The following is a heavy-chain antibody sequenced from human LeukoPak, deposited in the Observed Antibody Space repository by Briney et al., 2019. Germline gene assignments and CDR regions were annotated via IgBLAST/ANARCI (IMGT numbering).Heavy chain of an antibody. CDR3: ARDLEYYYGSGSYYFDY. J-gene: IGHJ4*02. V-gene: IGHV1-18*04. CDR2: ISVYNGNT. D-gene: IGHD3-10*01. CDR1: GYTITSYG. Sequence: ASVKVSCKASGYTITSYGISWVRQAPGQGLEWMGWISVYNGNTNYAQKLQGRVTMTTDTSTSTAYMELRSLRSDDTAVYYCARDLEYYYGSGSYYFDYWGQGTLVTVSS.